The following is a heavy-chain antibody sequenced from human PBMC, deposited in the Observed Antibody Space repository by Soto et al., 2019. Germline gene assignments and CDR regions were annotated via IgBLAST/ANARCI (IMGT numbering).Heavy chain of an antibody. V-gene: IGHV3-23*01. CDR1: GFAFSSYG. J-gene: IGHJ4*02. CDR2: FSGSGGTT. Sequence: GGSLRLSCAASGFAFSSYGVSWVRQAPGKGLEWVSGFSGSGGTTSYTDSVKGRFTISRDNSKNTLYLQMYSLTAEDTAVYYYAKGRFPGRSSNYFDYWGQGTVVTVS. CDR3: AKGRFPGRSSNYFDY. D-gene: IGHD2-15*01.